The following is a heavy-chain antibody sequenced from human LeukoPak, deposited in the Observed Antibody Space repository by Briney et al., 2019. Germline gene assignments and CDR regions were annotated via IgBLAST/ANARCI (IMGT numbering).Heavy chain of an antibody. J-gene: IGHJ4*02. CDR1: GFTFSSYS. Sequence: HPGGSLRLSCAASGFTFSSYSMNWVRQAPGKGLEWVSYISSSSSTIYYADSVKGRFTISRDNAKNSLYLQMNSLRAEDTAVYYCARVRNYGSGSPFDYWGQGTLVTVSS. V-gene: IGHV3-48*01. D-gene: IGHD3-10*01. CDR2: ISSSSSTI. CDR3: ARVRNYGSGSPFDY.